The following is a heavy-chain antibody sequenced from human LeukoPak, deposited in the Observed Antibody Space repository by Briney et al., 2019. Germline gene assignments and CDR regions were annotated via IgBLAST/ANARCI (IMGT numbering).Heavy chain of an antibody. D-gene: IGHD2-15*01. J-gene: IGHJ6*03. V-gene: IGHV4-39*07. CDR1: GGSISSSSYY. CDR3: XXXXXXXXXXXATRTHRDYYMDV. CDR2: IYYSGST. Sequence: SETLSLTCTVSGGSISSSSYYWGWIRQPPGKGLEWIGNIYYSGSTYYNPSLKSRVTISIDTSKNQFSLKLSSVTAAATAVYXXXXXXXXXXXXXATRTHRDYYMDVWGKGTTVTVSS.